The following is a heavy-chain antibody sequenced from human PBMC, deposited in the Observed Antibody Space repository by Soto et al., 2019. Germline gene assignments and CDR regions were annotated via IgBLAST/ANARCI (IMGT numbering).Heavy chain of an antibody. J-gene: IGHJ6*02. CDR2: VYYSGGT. D-gene: IGHD4-17*01. CDR1: GGSIRGYS. Sequence: QVQLQESGPGVVKPSETLSLTCTVSGGSIRGYSCSWIRQPPGKGLEWIGYVYYSGGTNYSPSFKDRVTISVDTTENQFSLKVNSVAAADTAVYYCAREETPVSPHYFCYGLDAWGQGTTVTVSS. V-gene: IGHV4-59*01. CDR3: AREETPVSPHYFCYGLDA.